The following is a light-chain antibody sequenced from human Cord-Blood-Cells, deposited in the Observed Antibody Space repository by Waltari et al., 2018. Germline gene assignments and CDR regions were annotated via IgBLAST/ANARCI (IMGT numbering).Light chain of an antibody. V-gene: IGLV3-19*01. J-gene: IGLJ2*01. CDR1: SLRSYY. Sequence: SSELTQDPAVSVALGQTVRITCQGDSLRSYYASWYQQKPRQAPVLGSDGKNNRPSGIPDRFSGSSSGNTASLTITGAQAEDEADYYCNSRDSSGNHLVFGGGTKLTVL. CDR3: NSRDSSGNHLV. CDR2: GKN.